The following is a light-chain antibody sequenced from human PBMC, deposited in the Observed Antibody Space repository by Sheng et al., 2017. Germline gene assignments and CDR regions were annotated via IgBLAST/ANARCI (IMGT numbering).Light chain of an antibody. Sequence: TQSPATLSVSPGERVTLSCRASHSVGYNVAWIQQKLGQAPRLLIYGASNRATGIPARFSGSDSGTDLTLTISSLEPEDVAVYYCQQRANWPLTFGGGTKVEIK. J-gene: IGKJ4*01. CDR1: HSVGYN. CDR3: QQRANWPLT. CDR2: GAS. V-gene: IGKV3-11*01.